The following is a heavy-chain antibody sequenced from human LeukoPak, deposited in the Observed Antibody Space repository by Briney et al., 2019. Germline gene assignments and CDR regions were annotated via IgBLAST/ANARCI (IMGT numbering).Heavy chain of an antibody. Sequence: ASVKVSCKVSGYTLTELSMHWVRQAPGKELEWMGGFDPEDGETIYAQKFQGRVTMTEDTSTDTAYMELSSLRSEDTAVYYCARDRGDYDFWSGLDDYWGQGTLVTVSS. D-gene: IGHD3-3*01. CDR3: ARDRGDYDFWSGLDDY. CDR2: FDPEDGET. V-gene: IGHV1-24*01. J-gene: IGHJ4*02. CDR1: GYTLTELS.